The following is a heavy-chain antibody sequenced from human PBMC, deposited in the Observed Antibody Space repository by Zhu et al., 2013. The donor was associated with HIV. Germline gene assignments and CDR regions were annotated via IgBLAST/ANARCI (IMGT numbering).Heavy chain of an antibody. V-gene: IGHV1-2*02. CDR3: ARDWATPRVVVTTIPHFDY. D-gene: IGHD2-21*02. CDR1: GYTFTERY. CDR2: IHPNTGRT. Sequence: QVQLVQSGADVKEPGASVKVSCKASGYTFTERYIHWVRQAPGQGLEWMGSIHPNTGRTKFAHNYRGTVTLTRDTSISTVYMQMSGLSFDDTAVYYCARDWATPRVVVTTIPHFDYWGQGTLVTVSS. J-gene: IGHJ4*02.